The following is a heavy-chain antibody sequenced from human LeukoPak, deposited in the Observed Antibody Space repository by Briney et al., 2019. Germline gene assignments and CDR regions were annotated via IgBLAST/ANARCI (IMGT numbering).Heavy chain of an antibody. V-gene: IGHV3-30*04. Sequence: GGSLRLSCTASGFTFGDYAMHWVRQAPGKGLEWVAVISYDGSNKYYADSVKGRFTISRDNSKNTLYLQMNSLRAEDTAVYYCARDLSGSPEEYFDYWGQGTLVTVSS. CDR1: GFTFGDYA. CDR2: ISYDGSNK. CDR3: ARDLSGSPEEYFDY. J-gene: IGHJ4*02. D-gene: IGHD2-15*01.